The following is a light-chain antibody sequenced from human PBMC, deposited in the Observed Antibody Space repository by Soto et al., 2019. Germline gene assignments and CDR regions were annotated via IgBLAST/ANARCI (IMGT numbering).Light chain of an antibody. V-gene: IGKV1-5*03. J-gene: IGKJ2*01. CDR3: RQYNNYPYN. CDR1: QSISCW. Sequence: DIQMTQSPSTLSASVGDRVTITCRASQSISCWLSWYQQKPGKATKLLSYKASSLESGVPSSFSGSGAGTQFTLTISSLQPDEFATYYCRQYNNYPYNFRQGTKLEIK. CDR2: KAS.